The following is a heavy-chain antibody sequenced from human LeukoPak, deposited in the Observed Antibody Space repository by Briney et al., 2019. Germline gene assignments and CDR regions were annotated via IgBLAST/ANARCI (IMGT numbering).Heavy chain of an antibody. J-gene: IGHJ5*02. CDR2: IYHSGST. Sequence: PSETLSLTCTVSGGSISSGAYYWSWIRQPPGKGLEWIGYIYHSGSTYYNPSLKSRVTISVDRSKNQFSLKLSSVTAAGTAVYYCARVPPTTADNWFDPWGQGTLVTVSS. CDR1: GGSISSGAYY. V-gene: IGHV4-30-2*01. CDR3: ARVPPTTADNWFDP. D-gene: IGHD2-2*01.